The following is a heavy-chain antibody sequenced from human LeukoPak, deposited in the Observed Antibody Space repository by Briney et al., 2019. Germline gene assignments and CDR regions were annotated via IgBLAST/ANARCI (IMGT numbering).Heavy chain of an antibody. D-gene: IGHD1-14*01. CDR3: ACDLKNPTFAFDI. CDR2: INPNSGGT. J-gene: IGHJ3*02. Sequence: ASVKFSCKASGYTFTGYYMHWVRQAPGQGLEWMGWINPNSGGTNYAQKFQGRVTMTRDTSISTAYMELSRLRSDDTAVYYCACDLKNPTFAFDIWGQGTMVTVPS. V-gene: IGHV1-2*02. CDR1: GYTFTGYY.